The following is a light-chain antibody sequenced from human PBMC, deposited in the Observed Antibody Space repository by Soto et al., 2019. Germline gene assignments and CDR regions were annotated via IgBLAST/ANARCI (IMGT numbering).Light chain of an antibody. V-gene: IGKV1-27*01. CDR1: QGISTY. J-gene: IGKJ1*01. CDR2: AAS. CDR3: QKYNRAPWT. Sequence: DIQMTQSPSSLSASVGDRVTITCRASQGISTYLAGYQQKPGKVPKLLIYAASTLQSGVPSRFSGSGSGTDFTLTISSLQPEDVATYYCQKYNRAPWTFGQGPKVEIK.